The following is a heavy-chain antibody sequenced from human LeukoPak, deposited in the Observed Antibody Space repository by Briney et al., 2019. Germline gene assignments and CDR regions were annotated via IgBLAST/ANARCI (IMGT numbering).Heavy chain of an antibody. D-gene: IGHD3-9*01. V-gene: IGHV1-69*13. Sequence: ASVTVSCTTSGGTFRSYGLNWVRQAPGQGLEWMGGFIPILGTPKYAQNLQGRVTITADESTSTGYMELSSLRYEDTAVYYCARRNGLRNFDWPDYWGQGTLVTVSS. CDR1: GGTFRSYG. CDR3: ARRNGLRNFDWPDY. J-gene: IGHJ4*02. CDR2: FIPILGTP.